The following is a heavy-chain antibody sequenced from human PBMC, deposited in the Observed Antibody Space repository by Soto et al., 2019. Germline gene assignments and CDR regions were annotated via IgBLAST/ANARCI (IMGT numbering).Heavy chain of an antibody. V-gene: IGHV1-8*01. J-gene: IGHJ5*02. CDR2: MNPNSGNT. D-gene: IGHD6-13*01. CDR3: ARERSAAGTGWFEP. CDR1: GYTFTSYD. Sequence: QVQLVQSGAEVKKPGASVKVSCKASGYTFTSYDINWVRQATGQGLEWMGWMNPNSGNTGYAQKFQGRVTMTRNTSISTAYMELSSLRSEDTAVYFCARERSAAGTGWFEPWGQGTLVTVSS.